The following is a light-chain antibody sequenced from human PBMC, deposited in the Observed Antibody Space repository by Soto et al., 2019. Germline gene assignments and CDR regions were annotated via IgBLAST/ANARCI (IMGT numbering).Light chain of an antibody. CDR3: QQFGDRPS. CDR2: DSS. V-gene: IGKV3-15*01. CDR1: QSVRSH. J-gene: IGKJ1*01. Sequence: EIELTQSPATMSLSPGERATLSCRASQSVRSHVVWYQQKPGQAPRLLISDSSTRATGIPARFSGIGSGTEFTLTISSMTSDDSAIDDCQQFGDRPSFGLGTKVDIK.